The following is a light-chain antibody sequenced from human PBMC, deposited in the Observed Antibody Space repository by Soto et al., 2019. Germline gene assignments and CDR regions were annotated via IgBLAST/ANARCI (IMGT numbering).Light chain of an antibody. Sequence: DIQMTQSPSSLSASVGDTITITCRASQTIRKYLNWYQQKPGKAPNLLIYATSSLQTGVPPRFSGSGSGTDFTLAISSLQPEDFATYYCQQTYTTPQTFGQGTKVQVK. CDR2: ATS. J-gene: IGKJ1*01. CDR1: QTIRKY. V-gene: IGKV1-39*01. CDR3: QQTYTTPQT.